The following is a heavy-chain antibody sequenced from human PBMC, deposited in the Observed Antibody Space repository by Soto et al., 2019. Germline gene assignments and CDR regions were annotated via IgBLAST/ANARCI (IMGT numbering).Heavy chain of an antibody. CDR1: GFTFNYYA. CDR2: ISASGGTT. D-gene: IGHD6-19*01. J-gene: IGHJ5*02. V-gene: IGHV3-23*01. CDR3: AKRGIEVAGKYRWFDP. Sequence: EVQLLESGGGLVQTGGSLSLSCAASGFTFNYYAMTWVRQAPGKGLEWVSTISASGGTTYYADSVKGRFTISRDNSKNTLYLQMNSLRAEDTAVYYCAKRGIEVAGKYRWFDPWGQGTLVTVSS.